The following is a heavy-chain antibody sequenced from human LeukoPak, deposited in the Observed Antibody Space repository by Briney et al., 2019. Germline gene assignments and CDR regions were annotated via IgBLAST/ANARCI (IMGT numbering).Heavy chain of an antibody. V-gene: IGHV3-21*01. Sequence: GGSLRLSCAASEFTFSSYSMNWVRQAPGKGLEWVSSISSSSNYIYYADSMKGRFTISRDNAKNSLYLQRNSLRDGDTAVYFCAREMAAGTFDYWGQGALVTVSS. CDR1: EFTFSSYS. J-gene: IGHJ4*02. CDR3: AREMAAGTFDY. CDR2: ISSSSNYI. D-gene: IGHD5-24*01.